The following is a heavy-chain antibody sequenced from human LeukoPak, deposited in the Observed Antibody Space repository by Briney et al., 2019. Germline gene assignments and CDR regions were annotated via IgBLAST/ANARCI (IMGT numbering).Heavy chain of an antibody. J-gene: IGHJ4*02. D-gene: IGHD3-10*01. CDR2: IKHDGSEK. Sequence: GGSLRLSCAGSGFTFSSHWMTWVRQTPGKGLEWVASIKHDGSEKNYVDSVKGRFTISRDNAKNSLYLQMNSLRAEDTAVYYCARYRHYYGSGSYYNSQYYFDYWGQGTLVTVSS. V-gene: IGHV3-7*03. CDR1: GFTFSSHW. CDR3: ARYRHYYGSGSYYNSQYYFDY.